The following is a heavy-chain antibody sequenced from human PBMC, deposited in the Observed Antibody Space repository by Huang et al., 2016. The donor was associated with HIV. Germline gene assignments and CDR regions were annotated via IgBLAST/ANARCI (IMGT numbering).Heavy chain of an antibody. CDR2: NKNSGTT. V-gene: IGHV4-34*02. Sequence: VQLQQWGASLLKPSETLSLTCAVSGGTFTGYFWGWVRQAPGKGLGWIAENKNSGTTSYNPSRKSRVSMSVDVSNNQFSLSLKSVTAADTAVYFCVRCPGYYFEPSRYFDAFDIWGPGTMVTVS. J-gene: IGHJ3*02. D-gene: IGHD3-22*01. CDR3: VRCPGYYFEPSRYFDAFDI. CDR1: GGTFTGYF.